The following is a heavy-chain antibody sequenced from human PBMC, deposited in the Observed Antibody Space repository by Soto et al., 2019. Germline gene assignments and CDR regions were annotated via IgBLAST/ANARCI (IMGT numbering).Heavy chain of an antibody. D-gene: IGHD3-3*01. CDR2: IYYSGST. Sequence: QVQLQESGPGLVKPSQTLSLTCTVSGGSISSGDYYWSWIRQHPGKGLEWIGYIYYSGSTYYNPLLQSRVTISVDPSKNQFSLKLGSVTAADTAVYYCARWWSGSRQGFDPWGQGTLVTVSS. V-gene: IGHV4-31*03. CDR1: GGSISSGDYY. J-gene: IGHJ5*02. CDR3: ARWWSGSRQGFDP.